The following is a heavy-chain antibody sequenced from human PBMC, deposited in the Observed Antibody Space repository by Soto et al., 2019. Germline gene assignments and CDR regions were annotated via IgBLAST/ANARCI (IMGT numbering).Heavy chain of an antibody. J-gene: IGHJ4*02. CDR3: ARDTSGYYSPYY. D-gene: IGHD5-12*01. CDR1: GFTFSSYS. Sequence: GGSLRLSCAASGFTFSSYSMNWVRQAPGKGLEWVSSISSSSSYIYYADSVKGRFTISRDNAKNSLYLQMNSLRAEDTAVYYCARDTSGYYSPYYWGQGTLVTVSS. V-gene: IGHV3-21*01. CDR2: ISSSSSYI.